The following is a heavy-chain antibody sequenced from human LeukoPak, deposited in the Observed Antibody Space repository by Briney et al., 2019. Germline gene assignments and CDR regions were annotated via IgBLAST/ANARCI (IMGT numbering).Heavy chain of an antibody. CDR3: ARTNSESYLDY. V-gene: IGHV4-59*01. D-gene: IGHD1-26*01. CDR2: SYYSGST. Sequence: SETLSLACSVSGGFITRYHWSWIRQPPGKGLEWIGYSYYSGSTNYNPSLTSRVTISVDTSKNQFSLKLSSVTAVDTAVYYCARTNSESYLDYWGQGTLVTVSS. CDR1: GGFITRYH. J-gene: IGHJ4*02.